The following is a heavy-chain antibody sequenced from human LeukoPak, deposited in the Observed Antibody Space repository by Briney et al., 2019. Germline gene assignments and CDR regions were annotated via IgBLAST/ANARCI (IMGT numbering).Heavy chain of an antibody. CDR2: IHPNTGGT. CDR1: GYTFTDHY. J-gene: IGHJ3*02. V-gene: IGHV1-2*02. Sequence: ASVTVSCTASGYTFTDHYIHWVGQAPGQGREWMGWIHPNTGGTKYAQKFQGRVTITRDTASSTAYMELSSLTSPDTAVYYCASEYKYDSSGANAFDIWGQGTMVTVSS. CDR3: ASEYKYDSSGANAFDI. D-gene: IGHD3-22*01.